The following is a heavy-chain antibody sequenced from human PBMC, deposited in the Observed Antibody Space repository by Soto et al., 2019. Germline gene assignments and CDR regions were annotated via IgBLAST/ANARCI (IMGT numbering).Heavy chain of an antibody. Sequence: ASVKVSCKASGGTFSSYAISWVRQAPGQGLEWMGGIIPIFGTANYAQKFQGRVTITADESTSTAYMELGSLRSEDTAVYYCASGEDCSGGSCPSRYYYYGMDVWGQGTTVTVSS. D-gene: IGHD2-15*01. V-gene: IGHV1-69*13. CDR2: IIPIFGTA. J-gene: IGHJ6*02. CDR3: ASGEDCSGGSCPSRYYYYGMDV. CDR1: GGTFSSYA.